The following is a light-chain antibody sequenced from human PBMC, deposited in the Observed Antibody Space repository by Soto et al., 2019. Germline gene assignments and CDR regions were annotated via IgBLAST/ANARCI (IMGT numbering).Light chain of an antibody. J-gene: IGLJ2*01. V-gene: IGLV1-40*01. CDR3: QSYDSSLSGPVV. Sequence: QAVVTQPPSVSGAPGQRVTISCTGSSSNIGAGYYVHWYQQLPGTAPKLLIYGNSNRPSGVPDRFSGSKSGTSASPAITGLQAEDEADYYCQSYDSSLSGPVVFGGGTKLTVL. CDR1: SSNIGAGYY. CDR2: GNS.